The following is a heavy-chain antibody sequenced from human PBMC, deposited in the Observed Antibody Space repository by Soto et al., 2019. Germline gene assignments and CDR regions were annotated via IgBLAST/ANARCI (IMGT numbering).Heavy chain of an antibody. D-gene: IGHD5-12*01. CDR3: ARADIVASSYYYYGMDV. CDR1: GFTFSSYA. V-gene: IGHV1-69*13. J-gene: IGHJ6*02. CDR2: IIPIFGTA. Sequence: SVKVSCKASGFTFSSYAISWVRQSPGQGFEWMGGIIPIFGTANYAQKFQGRVTITADESTSTAYMELSSLRSEDTAVYYCARADIVASSYYYYGMDVWGQGTTVTVSS.